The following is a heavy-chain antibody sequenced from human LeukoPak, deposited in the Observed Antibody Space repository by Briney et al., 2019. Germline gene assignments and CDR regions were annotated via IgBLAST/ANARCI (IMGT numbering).Heavy chain of an antibody. V-gene: IGHV3-30*02. CDR2: IRSDGSIR. J-gene: IGHJ4*02. Sequence: PVGSLRLSCAPSGFTFSSYGMHWVRQAPGKGLEWVAFIRSDGSIRYYADSLKGRFTISRDNSKNTLYLQMSSLRVDDTAVYYCAKGRAGKVRGVYDYWGQGTLVTVSS. D-gene: IGHD3-10*01. CDR3: AKGRAGKVRGVYDY. CDR1: GFTFSSYG.